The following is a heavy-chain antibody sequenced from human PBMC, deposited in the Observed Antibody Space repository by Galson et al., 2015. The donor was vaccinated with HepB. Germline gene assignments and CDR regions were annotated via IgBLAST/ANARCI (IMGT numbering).Heavy chain of an antibody. V-gene: IGHV3-74*01. CDR3: ARGTTKGMDV. J-gene: IGHJ6*02. CDR1: GFTFSSTW. D-gene: IGHD1-1*01. Sequence: SLRLSCAASGFTFSSTWMHWLRQAPGKGLVWVSRISPDGSITTYADSVKGRFTISRDNAKNTLYLRMNSLRAEDTAVYYCARGTTKGMDVWGQGTTVTVSS. CDR2: ISPDGSIT.